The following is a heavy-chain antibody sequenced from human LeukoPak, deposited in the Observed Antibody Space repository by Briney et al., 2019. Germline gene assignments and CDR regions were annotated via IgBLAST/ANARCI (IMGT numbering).Heavy chain of an antibody. CDR3: ARLVYGNGWQMDY. CDR1: GGSIRTSGNY. D-gene: IGHD2-8*01. CDR2: IYYSGTT. Sequence: SETLSLTCTVSGGSIRTSGNYWSWIRHHPGKGLEWMGCIYYSGTTYDSPSLKTRLTVSVDTSKNQFFLDLPSVTAADTAVYYCARLVYGNGWQMDYWGRGTLVTVSS. V-gene: IGHV4-31*03. J-gene: IGHJ4*02.